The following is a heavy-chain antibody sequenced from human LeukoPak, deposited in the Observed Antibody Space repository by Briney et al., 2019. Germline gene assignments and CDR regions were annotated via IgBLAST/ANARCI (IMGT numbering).Heavy chain of an antibody. CDR2: IYYSGST. CDR3: ARVEWLRLKALGD. J-gene: IGHJ4*02. Sequence: PSETLSLTCTVSGGSISSSSYYWGWIRQPPGKGLEWIGSIYYSGSTYYNPSLKSRVTISVDMSKNQFSLKLSSVTAADTAVYYCARVEWLRLKALGDWGQGTLVTVSS. D-gene: IGHD5-12*01. V-gene: IGHV4-39*01. CDR1: GGSISSSSYY.